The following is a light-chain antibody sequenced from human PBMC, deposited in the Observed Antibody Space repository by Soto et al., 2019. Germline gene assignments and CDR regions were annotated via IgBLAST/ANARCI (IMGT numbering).Light chain of an antibody. J-gene: IGKJ5*01. CDR2: AAS. Sequence: DIQMTQSPSSLSASVGDRVTLTCRASQSISSYLNWYQQKPGKAPKLLIYAASSLQSGVPSRFSGSGSGTDFTLTISSLQPEDFATYYCQQSYSTPNTVGQGTRLEIK. V-gene: IGKV1-39*01. CDR1: QSISSY. CDR3: QQSYSTPNT.